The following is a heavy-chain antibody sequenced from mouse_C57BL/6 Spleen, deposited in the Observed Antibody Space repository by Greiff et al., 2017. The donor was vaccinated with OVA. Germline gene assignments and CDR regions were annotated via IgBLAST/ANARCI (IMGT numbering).Heavy chain of an antibody. CDR3: AIPGSYYAMDY. J-gene: IGHJ4*01. V-gene: IGHV1-80*01. CDR1: GYAFSSYW. CDR2: IYPGDGDT. D-gene: IGHD1-1*01. Sequence: QVQLKESGAELVKPGASVKISCKASGYAFSSYWMNWVKQRPGKGLEWIGQIYPGDGDTNYNGKFKGKATLTADKSSSTAYMQLSSLTSEDSAVYFCAIPGSYYAMDYWGQGTSGTVSS.